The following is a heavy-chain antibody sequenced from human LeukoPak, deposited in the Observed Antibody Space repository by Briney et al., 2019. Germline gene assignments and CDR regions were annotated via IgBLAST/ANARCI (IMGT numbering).Heavy chain of an antibody. Sequence: PGGSLRLSCAASGFTFSIYRMTWVRQAPGKGLERVSYISGSSSSIHYADFVKGRFTISRDNAKNSLYLQMNSLRVEDTAVYYCARDGDYSGSHCSDYWGQGTLVTVSA. CDR2: ISGSSSSI. V-gene: IGHV3-48*01. CDR3: ARDGDYSGSHCSDY. J-gene: IGHJ4*02. CDR1: GFTFSIYR. D-gene: IGHD1-26*01.